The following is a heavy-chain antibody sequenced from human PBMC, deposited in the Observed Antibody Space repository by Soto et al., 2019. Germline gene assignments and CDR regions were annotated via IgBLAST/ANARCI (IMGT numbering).Heavy chain of an antibody. CDR1: GFPFSSYG. CDR2: ISYDGSNK. Sequence: PGGSMRLSCAASGFPFSSYGMHWVRQAPGKGLEWVAVISYDGSNKYYADSVKGRFTISRDNSKNTLYLQMNSLRAEDTAVYYCAITLVPHSSSWSIINYYYYVMDVWGQGTTVTVSS. V-gene: IGHV3-30*03. CDR3: AITLVPHSSSWSIINYYYYVMDV. J-gene: IGHJ6*02. D-gene: IGHD6-13*01.